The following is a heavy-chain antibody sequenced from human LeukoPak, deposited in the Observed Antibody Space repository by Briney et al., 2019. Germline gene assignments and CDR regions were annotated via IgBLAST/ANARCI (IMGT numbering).Heavy chain of an antibody. CDR1: GGSIRGSDFY. CDR2: IYYSGST. J-gene: IGHJ4*02. D-gene: IGHD1-26*01. Sequence: SETLSLTCTVSGGSIRGSDFYWGWIRQHPGKGLEWIGYIYYSGSTYYNPSLKSRVTISVDTSKNQFSLKLSSVTAADTALYYCARGKWELLPVNYFDYLGQGTLVTVSS. CDR3: ARGKWELLPVNYFDY. V-gene: IGHV4-31*03.